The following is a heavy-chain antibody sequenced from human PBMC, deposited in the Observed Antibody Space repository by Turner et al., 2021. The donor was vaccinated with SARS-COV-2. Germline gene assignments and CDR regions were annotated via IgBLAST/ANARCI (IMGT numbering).Heavy chain of an antibody. CDR1: GYNFTTYY. CDR3: ATVVGAV. Sequence: QVQLVQSGAEVKKPGASVKLSWKASGYNFTTYYIHWVRQAPGQGLEWMGIIHPSDGRTDYPQRFQGRVTMTRDTSTSTVHMELSSLISEDTAVYYCATVVGAVWGQGTLVIVSS. J-gene: IGHJ4*02. V-gene: IGHV1-46*01. D-gene: IGHD6-6*01. CDR2: IHPSDGRT.